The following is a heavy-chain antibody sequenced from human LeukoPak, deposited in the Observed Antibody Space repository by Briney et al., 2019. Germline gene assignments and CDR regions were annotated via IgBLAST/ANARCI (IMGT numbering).Heavy chain of an antibody. CDR3: AKDHRRYIEVRGVINDY. D-gene: IGHD3-10*01. J-gene: IGHJ4*02. V-gene: IGHV3-30*02. Sequence: GGSLRLSCAASGFTFSSYGMHWVRQAPGKGLEWVAFIRYDGSNKYYADSVKGRFTISRDNSKNTLYLQMNSLRAEDTAVYYCAKDHRRYIEVRGVINDYWGQGTLVTVSS. CDR1: GFTFSSYG. CDR2: IRYDGSNK.